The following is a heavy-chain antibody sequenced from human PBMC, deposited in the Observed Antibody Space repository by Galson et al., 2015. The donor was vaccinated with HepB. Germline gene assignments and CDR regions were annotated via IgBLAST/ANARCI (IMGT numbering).Heavy chain of an antibody. CDR1: GFTFSSYA. V-gene: IGHV3-30-3*01. J-gene: IGHJ2*01. Sequence: SLRLSCAASGFTFSSYAIHWVRQAPGKGLEWVAVISYDGGNEYYADSVRGRFTNSRDNSKNTLYLQMNSLRAEDTAVYYCARRYCSSATCYSNFGDWYFDLWGRGTLVTVSS. D-gene: IGHD2-15*01. CDR3: ARRYCSSATCYSNFGDWYFDL. CDR2: ISYDGGNE.